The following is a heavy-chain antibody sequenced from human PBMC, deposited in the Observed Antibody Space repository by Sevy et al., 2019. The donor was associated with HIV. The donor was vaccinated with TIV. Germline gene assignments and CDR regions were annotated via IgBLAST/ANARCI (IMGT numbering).Heavy chain of an antibody. Sequence: SETLSLTCTVSGGSISSYYWSWIQQPPGKGLEWIGYIYYSGSTNYNPSLKSRVTISVDTSKNQFSLKLSSVTAADTAVYYCARGRGYYYYGMDVWGQGTTVTVSS. CDR1: GGSISSYY. V-gene: IGHV4-59*01. CDR3: ARGRGYYYYGMDV. J-gene: IGHJ6*02. CDR2: IYYSGST.